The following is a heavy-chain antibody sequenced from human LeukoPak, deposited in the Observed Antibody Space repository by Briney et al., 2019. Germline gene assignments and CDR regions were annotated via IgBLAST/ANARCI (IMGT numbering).Heavy chain of an antibody. CDR2: ISAYNGNT. CDR1: GYTFTSYG. V-gene: IGHV1-18*01. D-gene: IGHD2-2*01. J-gene: IGHJ4*02. CDR3: ARVWRGYCGSTSCPVGHFDY. Sequence: ASVKVSCKASGYTFTSYGISWVRQAPGQGLEWMGWISAYNGNTNYAQKLQGRVTMTTDTSTSTAYMELRSLRSDDTAVYYCARVWRGYCGSTSCPVGHFDYWGQGTLVTVSS.